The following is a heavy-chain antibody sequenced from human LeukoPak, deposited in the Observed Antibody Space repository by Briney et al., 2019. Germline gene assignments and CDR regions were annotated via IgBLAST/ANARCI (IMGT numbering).Heavy chain of an antibody. V-gene: IGHV3-15*07. D-gene: IGHD2-8*01. J-gene: IGHJ4*02. Sequence: GGSLRLSCAASGFTFSTAWMNWVRQAPGKGLEWVGRIKTKTDGGTIEYAAPMKGRFTISRDDSKNTLYLQMNSLKTEDTAVYHCTRRLNVDYWGQGTLVTVSS. CDR1: GFTFSTAW. CDR3: TRRLNVDY. CDR2: IKTKTDGGTI.